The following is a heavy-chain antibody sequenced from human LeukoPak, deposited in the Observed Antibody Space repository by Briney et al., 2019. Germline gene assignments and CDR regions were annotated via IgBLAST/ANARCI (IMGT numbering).Heavy chain of an antibody. Sequence: GGTLRLSCAASGFTFSSYGMSWVRQAPGKGLEWVSAISGSGGSTYYADSVKGRFTISRDNSKNTLYLQMNSLRAEDTAVYYCAKDTYGDYGNWFDPWGQGTLVTVS. D-gene: IGHD4-17*01. CDR3: AKDTYGDYGNWFDP. V-gene: IGHV3-23*01. J-gene: IGHJ5*02. CDR1: GFTFSSYG. CDR2: ISGSGGST.